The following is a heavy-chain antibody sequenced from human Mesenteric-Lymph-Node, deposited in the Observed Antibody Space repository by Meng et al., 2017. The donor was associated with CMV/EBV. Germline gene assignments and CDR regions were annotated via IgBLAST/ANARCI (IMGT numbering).Heavy chain of an antibody. CDR1: GGSISSSSYY. V-gene: IGHV4-39*01. CDR3: ARPHYYGSGSSPWFDP. J-gene: IGHJ5*02. CDR2: IYYSGST. Sequence: QLQLQESGPGLVKPSETRSLTCLAPGGSISSSSYYWGWIRQPPGKGLEWIGSIYYSGSTYYNPSLKSRVTISVDTSKNQFSLKLSSVTAADTAVYYCARPHYYGSGSSPWFDPWGQGTLVTVSS. D-gene: IGHD3-10*01.